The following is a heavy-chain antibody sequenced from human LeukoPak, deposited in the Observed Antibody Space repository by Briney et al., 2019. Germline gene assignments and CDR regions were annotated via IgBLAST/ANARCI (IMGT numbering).Heavy chain of an antibody. D-gene: IGHD6-19*01. CDR2: ISSSGSTI. V-gene: IGHV3-11*01. J-gene: IGHJ5*02. CDR3: ARDPSSGWFDP. CDR1: GFTFSDYY. Sequence: PGGSLRLSCAASGFTFSDYYMSWIRQAPGKGLEWVSYISSSGSTIYYADSVKGRFTISRDNAKNSLYLQTNSLRAEGTAVYYCARDPSSGWFDPWGQGTLVTVSS.